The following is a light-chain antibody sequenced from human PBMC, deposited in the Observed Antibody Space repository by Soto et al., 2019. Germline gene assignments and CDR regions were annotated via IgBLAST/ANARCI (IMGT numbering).Light chain of an antibody. CDR3: ATWDDSLNGPV. Sequence: QSVLTQPPSASGTPGQRVTISCSGSSSKIGSNTVNWYQQLPGTAPKLLIYSNNQRPSGVPDRFSGSKSDTSASLAISGLQSEDEADYYCATWDDSLNGPVFGGGTQLTVL. CDR1: SSKIGSNT. V-gene: IGLV1-44*01. J-gene: IGLJ7*01. CDR2: SNN.